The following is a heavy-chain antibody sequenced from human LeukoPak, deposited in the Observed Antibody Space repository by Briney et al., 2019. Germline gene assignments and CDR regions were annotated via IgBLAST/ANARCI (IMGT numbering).Heavy chain of an antibody. CDR3: ARGQEVGARGDYFDY. Sequence: PSETLSLTCSVSGVSFSGYYWSWLRQPPGKGLEWIGEINHSGSTNYNPSLKSRVTISVDTSKNQFSLKLSSVTAADTAVYYCARGQEVGARGDYFDYWGQGTLVTVSS. J-gene: IGHJ4*02. V-gene: IGHV4-34*01. D-gene: IGHD1-26*01. CDR2: INHSGST. CDR1: GVSFSGYY.